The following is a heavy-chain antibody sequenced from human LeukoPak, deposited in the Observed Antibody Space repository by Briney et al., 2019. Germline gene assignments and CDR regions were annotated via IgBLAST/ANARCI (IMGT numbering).Heavy chain of an antibody. V-gene: IGHV4-34*01. J-gene: IGHJ1*01. CDR2: INHSGST. Sequence: KPSETLSLTCAVYGGSFSGYYWSWIRQPPGEGLEWIGEINHSGSTNYNPSLKSRVTISVDTSKNQFSLKLSSVTAADTAVYYCARAPGYRKYFQHWGRGTLVTVSS. D-gene: IGHD3-16*02. CDR3: ARAPGYRKYFQH. CDR1: GGSFSGYY.